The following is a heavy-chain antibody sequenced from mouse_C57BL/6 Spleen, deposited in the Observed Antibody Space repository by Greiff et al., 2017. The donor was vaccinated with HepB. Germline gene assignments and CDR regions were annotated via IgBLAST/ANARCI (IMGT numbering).Heavy chain of an antibody. V-gene: IGHV1-82*01. CDR1: GYAFSSSW. Sequence: VQLQQSGPELVKPGASVKISCKASGYAFSSSWMNWVKQRPGKGLEWIGRIYPGDGDTNYNGKFKGKATLTADKSSSTAYMQLSSLTSEDSAVYFCAREGDGYYSWGQGTTLTVSS. J-gene: IGHJ2*01. CDR3: AREGDGYYS. CDR2: IYPGDGDT. D-gene: IGHD2-3*01.